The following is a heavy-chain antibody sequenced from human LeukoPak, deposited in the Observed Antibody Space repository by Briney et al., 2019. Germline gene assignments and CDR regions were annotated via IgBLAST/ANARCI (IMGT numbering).Heavy chain of an antibody. D-gene: IGHD1-26*01. CDR3: ARANSGSYPFDY. J-gene: IGHJ4*02. CDR2: INTDGSST. CDR1: GFTFSSYW. Sequence: GGSLRLSCAASGFTFSSYWMHWVLHAPGKGLVWVSRINTDGSSTSYADSVKGRFTISRDKAKNTLYLQMNSLRAEDTAVYYCARANSGSYPFDYWGQGTLVTVSS. V-gene: IGHV3-74*01.